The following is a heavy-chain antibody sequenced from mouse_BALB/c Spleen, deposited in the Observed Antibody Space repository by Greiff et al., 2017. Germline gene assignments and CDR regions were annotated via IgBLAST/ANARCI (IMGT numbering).Heavy chain of an antibody. V-gene: IGHV1-80*01. CDR2: IYPGDGDT. Sequence: QVQLQQSGAELVRPGSSVKISCKASGYAFSSYWMNWVKQRPGQGLEWIGQIYPGDGDTNYNGKFKGKATLTADKSSSTAYMQLSSLTSEDTAVYYCARRGVIYYDYDGFAYWGQGTLVTVSA. CDR3: ARRGVIYYDYDGFAY. J-gene: IGHJ3*01. CDR1: GYAFSSYW. D-gene: IGHD2-4*01.